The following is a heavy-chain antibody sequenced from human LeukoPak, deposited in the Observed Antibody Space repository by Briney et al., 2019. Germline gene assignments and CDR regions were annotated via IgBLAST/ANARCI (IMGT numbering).Heavy chain of an antibody. CDR1: GGTFSSYA. CDR3: ARVVGATTHYYYYGMDV. D-gene: IGHD1-26*01. V-gene: IGHV1-69*01. CDR2: IIPIFGTA. J-gene: IGHJ6*02. Sequence: GSSVKVSCKASGGTFSSYAISWVRQAPGQGLEWMGGIIPIFGTANYAQKFQGRVTITADESTSTAYMKLSSLRSEDTAVYYCARVVGATTHYYYYGMDVWGQGTTVTVSS.